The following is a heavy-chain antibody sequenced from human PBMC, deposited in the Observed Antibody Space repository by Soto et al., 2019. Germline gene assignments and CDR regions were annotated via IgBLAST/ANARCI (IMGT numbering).Heavy chain of an antibody. Sequence: SETLSLTCTVSCDSVSSGSYYWSWIRQPPGKALEWIAYIYYRGSTNYNPSLKSRVTISRDTSKNQFSLKLTSVTAADTAVYYCASSKVGFWSGFGMDVWGQGTTVTVSS. D-gene: IGHD3-3*01. V-gene: IGHV4-61*01. CDR2: IYYRGST. CDR3: ASSKVGFWSGFGMDV. CDR1: CDSVSSGSYY. J-gene: IGHJ6*02.